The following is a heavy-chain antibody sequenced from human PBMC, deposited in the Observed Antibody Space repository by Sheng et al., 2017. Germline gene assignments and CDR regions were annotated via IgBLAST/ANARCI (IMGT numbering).Heavy chain of an antibody. Sequence: EVQLVESGGGLVQPGGSLRLSCAASGFTVSSNYMSWVRQAPGKGLEWVSVIYSGGSTFYADSVKGRFTISRDSSKNTLYLQMNSLRAEDTGVYYCARDQTGYSSGWYDYWGQGTLVTVSS. CDR2: IYSGGST. CDR1: GFTVSSNY. J-gene: IGHJ4*02. D-gene: IGHD6-19*01. CDR3: ARDQTGYSSGWYDY. V-gene: IGHV3-66*02.